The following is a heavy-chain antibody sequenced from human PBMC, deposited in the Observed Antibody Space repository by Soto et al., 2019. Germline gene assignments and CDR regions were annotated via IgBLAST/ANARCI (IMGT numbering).Heavy chain of an antibody. Sequence: DVQLVESGGGLVQPGGSLRVSCAASGFTPGIPGITGGRQPPGKGLEWVPRIDTDGGGTSYADSVKGRFTISTDNAKNTVYLQMNGLRAEDTAVYYCATVFDLWGQGTLVTVSS. CDR3: ATVFDL. V-gene: IGHV3-74*01. J-gene: IGHJ5*02. CDR1: GFTPGIPG. CDR2: IDTDGGGT.